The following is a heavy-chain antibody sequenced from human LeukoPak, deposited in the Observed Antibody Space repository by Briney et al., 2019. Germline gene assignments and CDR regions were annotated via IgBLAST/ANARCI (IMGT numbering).Heavy chain of an antibody. V-gene: IGHV3-30*03. CDR2: ISYDGTNK. CDR1: GFTFSSYG. J-gene: IGHJ4*02. Sequence: GGSLRLSCAASGFTFSSYGMHWVRQAPGKGLEWVAVISYDGTNKYYADSVKGRFTISRDNSKNMLYLQMNSLRTEDTGVYYCARGDSGSSQGYFDSWGQGTLVTASS. D-gene: IGHD1-26*01. CDR3: ARGDSGSSQGYFDS.